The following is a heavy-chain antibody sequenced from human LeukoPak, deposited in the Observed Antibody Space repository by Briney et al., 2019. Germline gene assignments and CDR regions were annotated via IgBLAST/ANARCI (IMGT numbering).Heavy chain of an antibody. D-gene: IGHD5/OR15-5a*01. V-gene: IGHV1-2*02. CDR1: GYTFTGYY. J-gene: IGHJ4*02. Sequence: ASVKVSCKASGYTFTGYYMHWVRQAPGQGLEWMGWINPNSGGTNYAQKFQGRVTMTRDTSISTAYMELSRLRSDDTAVNYCARDWVSSSNFDYWGQGTLVTVSS. CDR2: INPNSGGT. CDR3: ARDWVSSSNFDY.